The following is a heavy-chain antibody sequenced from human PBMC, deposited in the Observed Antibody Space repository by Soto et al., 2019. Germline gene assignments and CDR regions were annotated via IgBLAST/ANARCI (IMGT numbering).Heavy chain of an antibody. CDR1: GYTFTSYD. CDR3: ARRAETNGWNGFGADKYYFDF. Sequence: QVQLVQSGAEVRKPGASVKVSCEASGYTFTSYDIYWVRQATGQGLEWMGWMNPSTGNSGYAQKCQGRVTMTSDTSISPAHMELSSLRSEDTAVYYCARRAETNGWNGFGADKYYFDFWGQGTLVTVSS. CDR2: MNPSTGNS. D-gene: IGHD1-1*01. J-gene: IGHJ4*02. V-gene: IGHV1-8*01.